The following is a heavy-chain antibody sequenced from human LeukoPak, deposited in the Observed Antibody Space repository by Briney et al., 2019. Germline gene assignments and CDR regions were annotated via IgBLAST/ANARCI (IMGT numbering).Heavy chain of an antibody. CDR1: GFTFSGYS. V-gene: IGHV3-23*01. D-gene: IGHD3-22*01. Sequence: GGSLRLSCAASGFTFSGYSMSWVRQAREKGPEWVSTISGSGDATYYADSVKGRFTISRDNSKNTLYVQMNSLRAEDTAVYYCAKDRQSRGSLGFDYWGQGALVIVSS. J-gene: IGHJ4*02. CDR2: ISGSGDAT. CDR3: AKDRQSRGSLGFDY.